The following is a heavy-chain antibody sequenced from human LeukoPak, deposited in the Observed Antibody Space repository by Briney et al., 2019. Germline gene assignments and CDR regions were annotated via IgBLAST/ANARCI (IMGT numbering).Heavy chain of an antibody. V-gene: IGHV3-23*01. CDR1: GFTFSIYA. CDR2: IVGSGGST. J-gene: IGHJ6*02. Sequence: HPGGSLRLSCAASGFTFSIYAMSWVRQAPGKGLEWVSAIVGSGGSTYYADSVKGRFTISRDNSKNTLYLQMNSLRAEDTAVYYCVGGLLRYPDYYYYGMDVWGQGTTVTVSS. D-gene: IGHD3-9*01. CDR3: VGGLLRYPDYYYYGMDV.